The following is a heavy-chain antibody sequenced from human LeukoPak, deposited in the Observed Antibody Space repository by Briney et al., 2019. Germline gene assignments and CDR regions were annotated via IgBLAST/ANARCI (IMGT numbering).Heavy chain of an antibody. Sequence: SGGSLRLSCAASGFTFSSYSMNWVRQAPGKGLEWVSSISSSSSYIYYADSVKGRFTISRDNAKNSLYLQMNSLRAEDTAVYYCAREKADIVGISPFDYWGQGTLVTVSS. CDR2: ISSSSSYI. CDR3: AREKADIVGISPFDY. J-gene: IGHJ4*02. V-gene: IGHV3-21*01. CDR1: GFTFSSYS. D-gene: IGHD2-15*01.